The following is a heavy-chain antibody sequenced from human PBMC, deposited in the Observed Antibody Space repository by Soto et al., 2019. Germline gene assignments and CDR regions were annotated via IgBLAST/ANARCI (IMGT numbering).Heavy chain of an antibody. V-gene: IGHV1-8*01. D-gene: IGHD6-13*01. J-gene: IGHJ6*02. CDR2: MNPNSGNT. Sequence: QVQLVQSGAEVKKPGASVKVSCKASGYTFTSYDINWVRQATGQGLEWMGWMNPNSGNTGYAQKFQGRVTMTRNTSISTAHMELSSLRSEDTAVYYCARAIAAAGYYYGMDVWGQGTTVTVSS. CDR3: ARAIAAAGYYYGMDV. CDR1: GYTFTSYD.